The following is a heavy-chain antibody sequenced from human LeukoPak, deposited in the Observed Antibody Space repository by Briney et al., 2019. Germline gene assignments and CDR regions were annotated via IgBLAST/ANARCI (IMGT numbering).Heavy chain of an antibody. Sequence: SETLSLTCTVARGSISSGGNYWSWIRQPPGNGLEWIGYIYHSGSTYCNPYLKSRVTISVDRSKNQFSLKLSSVTAADTAVYCCARGSTGTTLDFDYWGQGTLVTVSS. V-gene: IGHV4-30-2*01. D-gene: IGHD1-1*01. J-gene: IGHJ4*02. CDR2: IYHSGST. CDR3: ARGSTGTTLDFDY. CDR1: RGSISSGGNY.